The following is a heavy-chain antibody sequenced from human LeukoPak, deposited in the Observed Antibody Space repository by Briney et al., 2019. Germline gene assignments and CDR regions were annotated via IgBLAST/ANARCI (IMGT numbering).Heavy chain of an antibody. CDR2: MNQDGSER. J-gene: IGHJ4*02. V-gene: IGHV3-7*01. D-gene: IGHD3-16*02. CDR1: GFTFSRFW. Sequence: GGSLRLSCAASGFTFSRFWMSWVRQAPGKGLEWVATMNQDGSERYYVDSVKGRCTISRDNAKNSLYLQMNNLRAEDTAVYYCASESYRENFDYWGQGTLVTVSS. CDR3: ASESYRENFDY.